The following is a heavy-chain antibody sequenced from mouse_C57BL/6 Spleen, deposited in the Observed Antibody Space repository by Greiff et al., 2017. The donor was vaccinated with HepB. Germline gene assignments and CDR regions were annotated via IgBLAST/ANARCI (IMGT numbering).Heavy chain of an antibody. J-gene: IGHJ2*01. D-gene: IGHD1-1*01. V-gene: IGHV5-6*01. Sequence: EVQLVESGGDLVKPGGSLKLSCAASGFTFSSYGMSWVRQTPDKRLEWVATISSGGSYTYYPGSVKGRFTISRDNAKNTLYLQMSSLKSEDTAMYYCARRFITTVYYFDYWGQGTTLTVSS. CDR1: GFTFSSYG. CDR2: ISSGGSYT. CDR3: ARRFITTVYYFDY.